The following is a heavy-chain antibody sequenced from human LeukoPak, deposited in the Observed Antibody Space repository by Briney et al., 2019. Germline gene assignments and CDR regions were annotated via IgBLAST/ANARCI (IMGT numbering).Heavy chain of an antibody. Sequence: EASVKVSCKASGGTFSSYAISWVRQAPGQGLEWMGGIIPIFGTASYAQKFQGRVTVTADESTSTAYMELSSLRSEDTAVYYCAREPSSNWFDPWGQGTLVTVSS. CDR3: AREPSSNWFDP. CDR2: IIPIFGTA. CDR1: GGTFSSYA. J-gene: IGHJ5*02. V-gene: IGHV1-69*13.